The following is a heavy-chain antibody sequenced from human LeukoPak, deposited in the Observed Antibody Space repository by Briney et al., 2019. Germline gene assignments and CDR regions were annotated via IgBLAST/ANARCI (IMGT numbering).Heavy chain of an antibody. CDR1: GGSISSYY. CDR2: IYYSGST. Sequence: SETLSLTCTVSGGSISSYYWSWIRQPPGKGLEWLGYIYYSGSTNYNPSLKSRVTISVDTSKNQFSLKLSSVTAADTAVYYCARSRSGLNWFDPWGQGTLVTVSS. CDR3: ARSRSGLNWFDP. D-gene: IGHD3-3*01. J-gene: IGHJ5*02. V-gene: IGHV4-59*01.